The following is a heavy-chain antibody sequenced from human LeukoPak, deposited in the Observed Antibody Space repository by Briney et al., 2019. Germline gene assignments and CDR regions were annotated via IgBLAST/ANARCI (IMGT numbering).Heavy chain of an antibody. J-gene: IGHJ4*02. D-gene: IGHD3-16*01. CDR3: AGRRVLDASFDY. CDR1: GFTVSNNY. V-gene: IGHV3-66*02. CDR2: IYSGDNT. Sequence: GGSLRLSCAASGFTVSNNYMSWVRQAPGKGLEWVSDIYSGDNTHYVESVKGRFTISRDNSKNTLFLQMNRLRAEDTAVYYCAGRRVLDASFDYWGQGTLVTVSS.